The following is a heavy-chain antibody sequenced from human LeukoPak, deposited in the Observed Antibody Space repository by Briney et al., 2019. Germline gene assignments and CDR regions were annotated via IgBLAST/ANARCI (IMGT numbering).Heavy chain of an antibody. CDR1: GDSISSYY. CDR3: AKVIVGAGFNY. V-gene: IGHV4-59*01. J-gene: IGHJ4*02. Sequence: SETLSLTCTVSGDSISSYYWSWIRQPPGKGLEWIGYIYYSGSTKYNPSLKSRVTISVDTSKNQFSLKLSSVTAADTAVYYCAKVIVGAGFNYWGQGTLVTVSS. CDR2: IYYSGST. D-gene: IGHD1-26*01.